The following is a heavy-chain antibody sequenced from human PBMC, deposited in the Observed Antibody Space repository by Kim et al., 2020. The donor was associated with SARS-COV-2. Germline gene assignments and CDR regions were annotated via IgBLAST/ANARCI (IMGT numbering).Heavy chain of an antibody. J-gene: IGHJ6*02. CDR3: ARGVWDTMIVVVITRYYYYGMDV. V-gene: IGHV4-34*01. CDR1: GGSFSGFY. CDR2: INHSGST. Sequence: SETLSLTCAVYGGSFSGFYWSWIRQPPGKGLEWIGEINHSGSTNYNPSLKSRVTISVDTSKNQFSLKLSSVTAADTAVYYCARGVWDTMIVVVITRYYYYGMDVWGQGTTVTVSS. D-gene: IGHD3-22*01.